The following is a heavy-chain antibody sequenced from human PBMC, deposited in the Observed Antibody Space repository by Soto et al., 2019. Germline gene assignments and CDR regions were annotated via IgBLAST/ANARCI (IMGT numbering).Heavy chain of an antibody. CDR2: INPNSGGT. CDR1: GYTFTGYY. V-gene: IGHV1-2*04. Sequence: GASVKVSCKASGYTFTGYYMHWVRQAPGQGLEWMGWINPNSGGTNYAQKFQGWVTMTRDTSISTAYMELSRLRSDDTAVYYCARSGSAKPGYYYGMDVWGQGTTVNVSS. CDR3: ARSGSAKPGYYYGMDV. J-gene: IGHJ6*02. D-gene: IGHD2-15*01.